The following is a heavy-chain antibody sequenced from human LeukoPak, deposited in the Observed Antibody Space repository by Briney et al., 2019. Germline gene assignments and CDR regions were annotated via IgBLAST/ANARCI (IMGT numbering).Heavy chain of an antibody. CDR2: IWYDGSNK. J-gene: IGHJ4*02. Sequence: GGSLRLSCAASGFTFSSYGMHWVRQAPGKGLEWVAVIWYDGSNKYYADSVKGRFTISRDNSKNTLYLQMNSLRAEDTAVYYCAREIHSDPYYDFWSGYYTKEFDYWGQGTLVTVSS. D-gene: IGHD3-3*01. CDR1: GFTFSSYG. CDR3: AREIHSDPYYDFWSGYYTKEFDY. V-gene: IGHV3-33*01.